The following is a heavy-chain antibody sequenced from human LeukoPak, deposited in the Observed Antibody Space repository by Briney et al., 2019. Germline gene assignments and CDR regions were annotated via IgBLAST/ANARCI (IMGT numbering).Heavy chain of an antibody. D-gene: IGHD2-21*01. J-gene: IGHJ5*02. CDR3: ARDPRGGDNWFDP. CDR2: ISYDGSNK. Sequence: GGSLRLSCAASGFTFSSYAMSWVRQAPGKGLEWVAVISYDGSNKYYADSVKGRFTISRDNSKNTLYLQMNSLRAEDTAVYYCARDPRGGDNWFDPWGQGTLVTVSS. V-gene: IGHV3-30-3*01. CDR1: GFTFSSYA.